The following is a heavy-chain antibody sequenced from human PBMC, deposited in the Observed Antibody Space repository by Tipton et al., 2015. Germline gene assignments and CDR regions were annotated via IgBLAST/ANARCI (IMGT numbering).Heavy chain of an antibody. Sequence: LRLSCTVSGGSITQYYRTWIRQTPGKGLEWIGYISYSGSTNYNPSLKSRVTISVDTSKNQFSLKLRSVTAADTAVYYCARRVAVADTADYWGQGTLVTVSS. V-gene: IGHV4-59*08. CDR2: ISYSGST. J-gene: IGHJ4*02. CDR3: ARRVAVADTADY. D-gene: IGHD6-19*01. CDR1: GGSITQYY.